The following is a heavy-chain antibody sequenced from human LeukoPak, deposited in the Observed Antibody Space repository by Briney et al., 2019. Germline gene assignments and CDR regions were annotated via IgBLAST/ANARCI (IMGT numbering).Heavy chain of an antibody. V-gene: IGHV3-33*01. CDR2: LWSVGSSK. CDR1: GFTFNSYG. D-gene: IGHD3-10*01. J-gene: IGHJ4*02. Sequence: GGSLRLSCAASGFTFNSYGMHWVRQAPGKGLEWVAALWSVGSSKYYADSVKGRFTISRDNSKNTLFLQMNSLRAEDTAVYYCARDNSLGERGVIIGYWGQGTLVTVSS. CDR3: ARDNSLGERGVIIGY.